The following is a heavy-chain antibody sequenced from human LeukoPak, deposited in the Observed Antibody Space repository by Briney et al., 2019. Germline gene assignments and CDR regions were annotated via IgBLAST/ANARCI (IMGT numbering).Heavy chain of an antibody. J-gene: IGHJ4*02. CDR3: AKDGYASSQGGFDY. V-gene: IGHV3-23*01. CDR1: GFTFSSYA. Sequence: GGSLRLSCAASGFTFSSYAMSWVREAPGKGLEWVSAISGSGGSTYYADSVKGRFTISRDNFKNTLYLQMHSLRAEDTAVYYCAKDGYASSQGGFDYWGQGTLVTVSS. CDR2: ISGSGGST. D-gene: IGHD3-22*01.